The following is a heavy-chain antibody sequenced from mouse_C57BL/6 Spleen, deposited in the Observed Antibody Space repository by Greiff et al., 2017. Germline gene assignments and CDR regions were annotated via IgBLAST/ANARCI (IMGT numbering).Heavy chain of an antibody. J-gene: IGHJ4*01. Sequence: EVKLVESGEGLVKPGGSLKLSCAASGFTFSSYAMSWVRQTPEKRLEWVEYISSGGDYIYYADPVKGRFTISRDNDRNTLYLQMSGLKSEDTSMYYCTRDRGPVVAPYAMDYWGQGTSVTVSS. D-gene: IGHD1-1*01. V-gene: IGHV5-9-1*02. CDR3: TRDRGPVVAPYAMDY. CDR2: ISSGGDYI. CDR1: GFTFSSYA.